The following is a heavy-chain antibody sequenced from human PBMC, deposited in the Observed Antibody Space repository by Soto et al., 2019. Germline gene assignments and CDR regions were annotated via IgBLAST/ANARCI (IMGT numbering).Heavy chain of an antibody. Sequence: EVQLVESGGGLVQPGGSLRLSCAASGFTVSSNYMNWVRQAPGKGLEWVSIIYSGDSTYYADSVKGRFTISRDNSKNKLYLQMNSLRAEDTAVYYCARSWAVAGSYDYWGQGTLVTVSS. J-gene: IGHJ4*02. V-gene: IGHV3-66*01. D-gene: IGHD6-19*01. CDR2: IYSGDST. CDR3: ARSWAVAGSYDY. CDR1: GFTVSSNY.